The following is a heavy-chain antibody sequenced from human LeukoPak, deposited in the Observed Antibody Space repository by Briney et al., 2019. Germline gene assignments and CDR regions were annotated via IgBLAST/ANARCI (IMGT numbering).Heavy chain of an antibody. CDR3: ARSHDHLWGNYPDY. J-gene: IGHJ4*02. D-gene: IGHD3-16*02. Sequence: SETLSLTCDVSGGSIDSTNWWNWVRQPPGKGLEWIGEIHHDGRINYNPSLKSRVTLSVDKSKNQFSLRLDSVTAADTAMYYCARSHDHLWGNYPDYWGQGTLVTVS. V-gene: IGHV4/OR15-8*01. CDR2: IHHDGRI. CDR1: GGSIDSTNW.